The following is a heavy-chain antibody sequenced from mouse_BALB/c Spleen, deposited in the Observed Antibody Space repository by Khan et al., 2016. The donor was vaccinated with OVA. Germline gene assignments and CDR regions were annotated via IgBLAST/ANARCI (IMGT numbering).Heavy chain of an antibody. CDR3: ARDYWFTY. Sequence: EVQLVESGGDLVKPGGSLKLSCAAAGFTFSNYAMSWVRQTPEKRLEWVASISSGGTTYYPDSVKGRFTISRDNARNILYLQMNSLRSEDTAMVXCARDYWFTYWGQGTLVTVSA. D-gene: IGHD1-1*02. J-gene: IGHJ3*01. CDR2: ISSGGTT. V-gene: IGHV5-6-5*01. CDR1: GFTFSNYA.